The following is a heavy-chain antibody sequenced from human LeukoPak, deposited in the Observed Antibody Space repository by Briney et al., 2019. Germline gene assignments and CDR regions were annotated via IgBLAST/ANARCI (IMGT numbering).Heavy chain of an antibody. J-gene: IGHJ4*02. CDR1: GFTVSSNY. Sequence: GGSLRLSCAASGFTVSSNYMSWVRQAPGKGLEWVSVIYSGGSTYYADSVKGRFTISRDNSKNTLYLQMNSLRAEDTAVYYCARDLAPYDSSGLWGQGTLVTVSS. D-gene: IGHD3-22*01. CDR2: IYSGGST. CDR3: ARDLAPYDSSGL. V-gene: IGHV3-53*01.